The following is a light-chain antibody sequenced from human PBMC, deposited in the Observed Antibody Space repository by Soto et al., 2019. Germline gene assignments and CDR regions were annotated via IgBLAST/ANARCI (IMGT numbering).Light chain of an antibody. CDR2: GAS. J-gene: IGKJ1*01. Sequence: EIVMTQSPATLSVSPGERATLSCRASQRVSSNLAWYQQKPGQAPRLLIYGASTRATGIPARFSGSGSGTEFTLTISSLQTEDCAVYYCQQYNSWPPTFGQGTKVEIK. V-gene: IGKV3-15*01. CDR3: QQYNSWPPT. CDR1: QRVSSN.